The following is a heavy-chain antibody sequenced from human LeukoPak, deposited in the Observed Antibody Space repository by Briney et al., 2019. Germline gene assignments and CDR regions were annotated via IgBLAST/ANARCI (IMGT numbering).Heavy chain of an antibody. J-gene: IGHJ4*02. CDR3: ARADAIQRSFDY. Sequence: GGSLRLSCAASGFTFSSYSMNWARQTPGKGLEWVSSISTSSSYIYYADSVKGRFTISRDNAKNSLYLQMNSLRVEDTAVYYCARADAIQRSFDYWGQGTLVTVSS. CDR1: GFTFSSYS. D-gene: IGHD3-3*01. V-gene: IGHV3-21*01. CDR2: ISTSSSYI.